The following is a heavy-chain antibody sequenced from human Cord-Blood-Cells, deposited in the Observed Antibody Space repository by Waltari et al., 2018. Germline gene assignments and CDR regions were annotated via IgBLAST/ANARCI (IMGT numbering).Heavy chain of an antibody. CDR3: ARARFYWYFDL. D-gene: IGHD3-3*01. CDR1: GFTFSSYW. CDR2: IKQDGSEK. J-gene: IGHJ2*01. V-gene: IGHV3-7*01. Sequence: EVQLVESGGGLVQPGGSLRLSCAASGFTFSSYWMSWVRQAPGKGLGWVANIKQDGSEKYYVDSVKGRFTISRDNAKNSLYLQMNSQRAEDTAVYYCARARFYWYFDLWGRGTLVTVSS.